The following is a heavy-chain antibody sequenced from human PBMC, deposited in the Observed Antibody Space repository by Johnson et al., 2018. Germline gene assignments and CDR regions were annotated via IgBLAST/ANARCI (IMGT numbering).Heavy chain of an antibody. CDR3: AGQVDTAFVGYYYMYR. Sequence: EVQLVESGAEVKKPGESLKISCKGSGYRFSTYWIGWVRQMPGKGLEWMGIIYPDDSDTRYSPSFQGQVTISADKSINTAYLQCSSLRASDTAMYYCAGQVDTAFVGYYYMYRWGNGTTVTGSS. V-gene: IGHV5-51*01. J-gene: IGHJ6*03. CDR2: IYPDDSDT. CDR1: GYRFSTYW. D-gene: IGHD5-18*01.